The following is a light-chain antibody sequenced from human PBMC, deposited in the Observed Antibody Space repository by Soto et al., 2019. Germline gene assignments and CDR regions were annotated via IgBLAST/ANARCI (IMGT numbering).Light chain of an antibody. Sequence: DIVMTQSPDSLAVSLGERATINCKSSQSVLYSSNNKNYLAWYQQKPGQPPKLLIYWASTRESGVPDRFSGSGSVTDFTLTISSLQAEDEAVYYCQQYYSTPPTFGQGTKVEIK. CDR1: QSVLYSSNNKNY. J-gene: IGKJ1*01. V-gene: IGKV4-1*01. CDR3: QQYYSTPPT. CDR2: WAS.